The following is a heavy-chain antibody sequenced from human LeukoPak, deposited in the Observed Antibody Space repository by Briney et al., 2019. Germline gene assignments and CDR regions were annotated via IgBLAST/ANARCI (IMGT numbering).Heavy chain of an antibody. CDR3: ARDHDYWDFDY. D-gene: IGHD4/OR15-4a*01. V-gene: IGHV4-4*07. CDR2: IYTSGST. CDR1: GGSISSYY. Sequence: MASETLSLTCAVSGGSISSYYWSWIRQPAGKGLEWIGRIYTSGSTNYNPSLKSRVTMSVDTSKNQFSLKLSSVTAADTAVYYCARDHDYWDFDYWGQGTLVTVSS. J-gene: IGHJ4*02.